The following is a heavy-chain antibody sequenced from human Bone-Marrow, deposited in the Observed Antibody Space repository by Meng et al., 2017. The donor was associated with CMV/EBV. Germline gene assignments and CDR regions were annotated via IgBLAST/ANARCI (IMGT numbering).Heavy chain of an antibody. CDR1: GFTFSSYW. J-gene: IGHJ6*01. D-gene: IGHD3-3*01. CDR3: ARDFRESYYDFWSGYYNYYYGMDV. Sequence: GESLKISCAASGFTFSSYWMSWVRQAPGKGLEWVANIKRDGSEKYYVDSVKGRFTISRDNAKNSLYLQMNSLRAEDTAVYYCARDFRESYYDFWSGYYNYYYGMDVWGQGTTVTGSS. CDR2: IKRDGSEK. V-gene: IGHV3-7*01.